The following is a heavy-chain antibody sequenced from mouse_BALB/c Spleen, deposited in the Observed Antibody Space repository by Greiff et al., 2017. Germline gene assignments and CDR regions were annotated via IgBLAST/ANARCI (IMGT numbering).Heavy chain of an antibody. CDR2: IYPGDGDT. Sequence: QVQLKESGPELVKPGASVKISCKASGYAFSSSWMNWVKQRPGQGLEWIGRIYPGDGDTNYNGKFKGKATLTADKSSSTAYMQLSSLTSVDSAVYFCARSGDGYGYAMDYWGQGTSVTVSS. D-gene: IGHD2-2*01. J-gene: IGHJ4*01. CDR3: ARSGDGYGYAMDY. CDR1: GYAFSSSW. V-gene: IGHV1-82*01.